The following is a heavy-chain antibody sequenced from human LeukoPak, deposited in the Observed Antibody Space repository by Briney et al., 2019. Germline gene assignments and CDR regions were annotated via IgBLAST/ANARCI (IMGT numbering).Heavy chain of an antibody. CDR1: GGSISSGNYY. CDR2: IYTSGST. V-gene: IGHV4-61*02. CDR3: AREVKTAYNWFDP. Sequence: SQTLSLTCTVSGGSISSGNYYWSWIRQPAGKGLEWIGRIYTSGSTNYNPSLKSRVTISVGTSKNQFSLKLSSVTAADTAVYYCAREVKTAYNWFDPWGQGTLVTVSS. J-gene: IGHJ5*02. D-gene: IGHD3-22*01.